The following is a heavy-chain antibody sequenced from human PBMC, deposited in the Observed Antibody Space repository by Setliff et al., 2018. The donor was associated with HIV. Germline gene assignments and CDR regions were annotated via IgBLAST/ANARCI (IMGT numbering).Heavy chain of an antibody. Sequence: GASVKVSCKASGYTFTNYGISWVRQAPGQGLEWMGWISVYSGHTNYAQKLQGRVTMTTDTSTSTAYMELRSLRSDDTAVYYCARDHGGATFYYYMDVWGKGTTVTVSS. CDR1: GYTFTNYG. J-gene: IGHJ6*03. V-gene: IGHV1-18*01. CDR3: ARDHGGATFYYYMDV. D-gene: IGHD3-16*01. CDR2: ISVYSGHT.